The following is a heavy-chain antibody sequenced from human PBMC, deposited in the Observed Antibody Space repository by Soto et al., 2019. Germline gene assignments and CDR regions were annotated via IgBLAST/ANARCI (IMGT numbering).Heavy chain of an antibody. J-gene: IGHJ6*02. D-gene: IGHD1-1*01. V-gene: IGHV3-23*01. Sequence: GGSLRLSCAASGFTFSSYVMSWVRQAPGKGLEWVSAISGSGGSTYYADSVKGRFTISRDNSKNTLYLQMNSLRAEDTAVYYCARSFDWNDGHYYGMDVWGQGTTVTVSS. CDR3: ARSFDWNDGHYYGMDV. CDR1: GFTFSSYV. CDR2: ISGSGGST.